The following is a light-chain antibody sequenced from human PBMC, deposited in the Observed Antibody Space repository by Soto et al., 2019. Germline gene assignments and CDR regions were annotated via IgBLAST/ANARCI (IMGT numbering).Light chain of an antibody. CDR1: SSDVGGYNY. V-gene: IGLV2-14*01. CDR2: DVS. Sequence: QSVLTQPASVSGSPGQSITISCTGTSSDVGGYNYVSWYQQHPGKAPKLMIYDVSNRPSGVSNRFTGSKSGNTASLTISGLQAEDEADYHCSSYTSSSLYVFGTGTKLTVL. CDR3: SSYTSSSLYV. J-gene: IGLJ1*01.